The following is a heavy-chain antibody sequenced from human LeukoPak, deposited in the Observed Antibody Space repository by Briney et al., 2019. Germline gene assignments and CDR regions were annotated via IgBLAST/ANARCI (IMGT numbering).Heavy chain of an antibody. J-gene: IGHJ6*03. CDR1: GFTFGDYA. D-gene: IGHD5-18*01. CDR2: IRYDGSNK. V-gene: IGHV3-30*02. Sequence: GGSLRLSCTASGFTFGDYAMSWVRQAPGKGLEWVAFIRYDGSNKYYADSVKGRFTISRDNSKNTLYLQMNSLRAEDTAVYYCAKGHVDTAMDTYYYYYMDVWGKGTTVTVSS. CDR3: AKGHVDTAMDTYYYYYMDV.